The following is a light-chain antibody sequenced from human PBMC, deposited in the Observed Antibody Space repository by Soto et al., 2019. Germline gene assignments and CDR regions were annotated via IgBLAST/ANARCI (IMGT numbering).Light chain of an antibody. CDR3: QQYNNWPGT. Sequence: EVVMTQSPATLSVSPGERATLSCRASQSIRSDVAWYQQKSGQSPRLLIYGASNRATGIPARVSGSGAGTEFTLTIDSLQSEDFAIYFCQQYNNWPGTFGGGTKVDIK. CDR2: GAS. V-gene: IGKV3-15*01. CDR1: QSIRSD. J-gene: IGKJ4*01.